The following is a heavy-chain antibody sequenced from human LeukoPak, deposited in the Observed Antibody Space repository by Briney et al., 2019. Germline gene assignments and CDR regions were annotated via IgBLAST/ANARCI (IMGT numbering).Heavy chain of an antibody. CDR2: INANSGTT. D-gene: IGHD6-19*01. CDR1: GFTFSSYW. J-gene: IGHJ5*01. Sequence: GGSLRLSCAASGFTFSSYWMHWVRQAPGKGLVWVSRINANSGTTSYAASVRGRFTISRDNSKNTLYLQVNTLRADDTATYYCAKPISGGLAVTADWFHPWGQGTLVVVSS. CDR3: AKPISGGLAVTADWFHP. V-gene: IGHV3-74*03.